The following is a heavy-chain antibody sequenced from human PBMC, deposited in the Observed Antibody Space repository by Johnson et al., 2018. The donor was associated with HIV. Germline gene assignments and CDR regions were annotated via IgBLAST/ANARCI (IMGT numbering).Heavy chain of an antibody. V-gene: IGHV3-13*01. Sequence: VQLVESGGGLVQPGGSLSLSCAPSGFTFSSYDMHWVRQATGKGLEWVSAIGTAGDTYYQGSVKGRFTISRENAKNSLYLQMNSLRAGDTAVYYCARVTNDAFDIWGQGTMVTVSS. CDR2: IGTAGDT. CDR3: ARVTNDAFDI. CDR1: GFTFSSYD. J-gene: IGHJ3*02.